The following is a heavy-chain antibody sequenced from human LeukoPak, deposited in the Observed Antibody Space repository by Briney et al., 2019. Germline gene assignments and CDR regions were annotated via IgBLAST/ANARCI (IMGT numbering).Heavy chain of an antibody. Sequence: ASVKVSCKASGYTFTIYDINWVRQATGQGLEWMGWMNPNSGNTGYTQKFQDRVTMTRNTSISTAYMELSSLRSEDTAVYYCARRGIAVAGGFDPWGQGTLVTVSS. CDR3: ARRGIAVAGGFDP. CDR1: GYTFTIYD. D-gene: IGHD6-19*01. CDR2: MNPNSGNT. V-gene: IGHV1-8*01. J-gene: IGHJ5*02.